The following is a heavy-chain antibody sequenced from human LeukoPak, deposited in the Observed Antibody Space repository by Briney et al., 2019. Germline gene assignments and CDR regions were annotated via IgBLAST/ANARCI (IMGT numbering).Heavy chain of an antibody. Sequence: SVKVSCKASGGTFSSYAISWVRQAPGQGLKWMGGIIPIFGTANYAQKFQGRVTITADESTSTAYMELSSLRSEDTAVYYCARGPITTIGPDYWGQGTLVTVSS. J-gene: IGHJ4*02. D-gene: IGHD3-22*01. CDR1: GGTFSSYA. CDR2: IIPIFGTA. CDR3: ARGPITTIGPDY. V-gene: IGHV1-69*13.